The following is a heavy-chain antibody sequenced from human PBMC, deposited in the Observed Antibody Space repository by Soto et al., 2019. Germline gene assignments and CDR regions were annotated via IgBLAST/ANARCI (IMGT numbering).Heavy chain of an antibody. CDR1: GFTFSSYA. D-gene: IGHD3-22*01. Sequence: GGSLRLSCAASGFTFSSYAMSWVRQAPGKGLEWVSAISGSGGSTYYAESVKGRFTISRDNSKNTLYLQMNSLRAEDTAVYYCAKYPYDDDAFDIWGQGTMVTVSS. CDR2: ISGSGGST. V-gene: IGHV3-23*01. J-gene: IGHJ3*02. CDR3: AKYPYDDDAFDI.